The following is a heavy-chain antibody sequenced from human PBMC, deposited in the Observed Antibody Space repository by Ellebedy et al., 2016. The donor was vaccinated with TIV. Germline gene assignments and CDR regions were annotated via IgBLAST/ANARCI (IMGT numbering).Heavy chain of an antibody. CDR2: IYQDGSEK. Sequence: PGGSLRLSCVASGFSFRSYWMSWVRQAPGKGLEWVANIYQDGSEKYYVDSVKGRFTISRDNAKNSLYLQMNGLRAEDTAVYYCARRGSYGDYAVQVNPWFDPWGQGTLVTVSS. D-gene: IGHD4-17*01. V-gene: IGHV3-7*01. CDR3: ARRGSYGDYAVQVNPWFDP. J-gene: IGHJ5*02. CDR1: GFSFRSYW.